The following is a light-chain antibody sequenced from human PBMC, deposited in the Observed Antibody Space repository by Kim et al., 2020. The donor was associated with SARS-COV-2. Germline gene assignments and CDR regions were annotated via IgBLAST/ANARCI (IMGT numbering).Light chain of an antibody. CDR1: QSISSH. CDR3: EQLNVYPLT. J-gene: IGKJ4*01. CDR2: IAA. V-gene: IGKV1-9*01. Sequence: ASVGDKVTITCRTRQSISSHLAWYQQRPGEAPKLLIYIAATLQSEVPSRFSGNGSGADISLTISGLQPEDIATYYSEQLNVYPLTFGGGTKRDIK.